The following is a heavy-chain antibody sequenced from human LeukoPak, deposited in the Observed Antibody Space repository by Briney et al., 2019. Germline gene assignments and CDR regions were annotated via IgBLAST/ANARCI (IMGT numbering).Heavy chain of an antibody. CDR2: INPNTGGT. J-gene: IGHJ5*02. CDR1: GYTFSGYY. V-gene: IGHV1-2*02. Sequence: PGASVKVSCKASGYTFSGYYIHWVRQAPGQGLEWMGWINPNTGGTKYAQRFQDRVTMTRDTSISTAYMEVSRLRYDDTAVYYCARPLRVTMIRGAAFRASSDFDPWGQGTLVTVSS. D-gene: IGHD3-10*01. CDR3: ARPLRVTMIRGAAFRASSDFDP.